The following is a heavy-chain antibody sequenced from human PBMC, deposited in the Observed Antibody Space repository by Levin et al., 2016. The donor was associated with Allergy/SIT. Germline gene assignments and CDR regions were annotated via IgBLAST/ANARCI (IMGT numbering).Heavy chain of an antibody. V-gene: IGHV1-46*01. CDR2: TRPPGIKENT. J-gene: IGHJ4*02. CDR3: AREPRESYYFDY. Sequence: WVRQAPGQGLEWMGITRPPGIKENTEYAPRFQGRVAMTRDTSTTTVYLELTSLTTDDTAIYFCAREPRESYYFDYWGQGTPVTVSS. D-gene: IGHD3/OR15-3a*01.